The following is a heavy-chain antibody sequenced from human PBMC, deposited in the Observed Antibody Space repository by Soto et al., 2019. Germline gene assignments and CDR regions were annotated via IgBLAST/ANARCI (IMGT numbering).Heavy chain of an antibody. Sequence: QVQLVQSGAEVKKPGASVKVSCKASGYTFTNYAFTWVRQAPGQGLEWMGWISAYDGKTNYPQKLQGRVTMTTDTSTNTAYMELRSLRSDDTAVYYCARDLTAAGTFDCWGQGTLVTVSS. J-gene: IGHJ4*02. CDR2: ISAYDGKT. D-gene: IGHD6-13*01. CDR1: GYTFTNYA. V-gene: IGHV1-18*01. CDR3: ARDLTAAGTFDC.